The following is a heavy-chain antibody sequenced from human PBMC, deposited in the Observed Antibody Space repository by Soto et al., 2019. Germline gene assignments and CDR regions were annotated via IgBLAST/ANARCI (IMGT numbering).Heavy chain of an antibody. Sequence: SETLSLTCTVSGGSVSSGSYYWSWIRQPPGKGLEWIGYIYYSGSTNYNPSLKSRVTISVDTSKNQFSLKLSSVTAADTAMYYCARHQWELQPLYGMDVWGQGTTVTVSS. CDR2: IYYSGST. CDR3: ARHQWELQPLYGMDV. J-gene: IGHJ6*02. CDR1: GGSVSSGSYY. D-gene: IGHD1-26*01. V-gene: IGHV4-61*01.